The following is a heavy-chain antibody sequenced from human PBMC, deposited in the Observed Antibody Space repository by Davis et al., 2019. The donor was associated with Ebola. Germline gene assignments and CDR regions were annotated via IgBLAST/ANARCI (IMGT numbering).Heavy chain of an antibody. D-gene: IGHD3-10*01. CDR3: AREFSSGTYWIDY. J-gene: IGHJ4*02. CDR2: ISTDGGGT. V-gene: IGHV3-64*01. Sequence: GESLKISCAASGFTFSAYPMHWVRQAPGKGLEYVAAISTDGGGTYYANSVKGRFTISRDNSKNTLYLQMGSLRVDDMAVYYCAREFSSGTYWIDYWGRGTLVTVSS. CDR1: GFTFSAYP.